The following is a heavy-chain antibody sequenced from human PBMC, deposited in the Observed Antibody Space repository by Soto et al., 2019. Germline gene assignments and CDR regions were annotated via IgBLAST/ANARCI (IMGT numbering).Heavy chain of an antibody. D-gene: IGHD5-12*01. CDR1: GFTFSSYA. Sequence: SLRLSCAASGFTFSSYAMHWVRQAPGKGLELVAVISYDGSNKYYADSVKGRFTISRDNSKNTMYLQMNSLRAEYTAVYYCASLSSGYDLDYWGQGTLVTVS. J-gene: IGHJ4*02. V-gene: IGHV3-30-3*01. CDR3: ASLSSGYDLDY. CDR2: ISYDGSNK.